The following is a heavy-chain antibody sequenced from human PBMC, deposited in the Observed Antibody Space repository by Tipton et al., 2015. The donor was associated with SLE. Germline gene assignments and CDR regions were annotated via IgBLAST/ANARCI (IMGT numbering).Heavy chain of an antibody. CDR3: ARDLGYYDLGV. CDR2: INPSGRST. J-gene: IGHJ6*02. CDR1: GYSFTRYY. Sequence: QSGAEVKKPGASVKVSCKSFGYSFTRYYTHWVRQAPGQGLEWVGMINPSGRSTSYAQKFQGRVTMTRDMSTSIVYMDLNSLRSEDTAVYYCARDLGYYDLGVWGQGTTVTVSS. V-gene: IGHV1-46*01. D-gene: IGHD1-26*01.